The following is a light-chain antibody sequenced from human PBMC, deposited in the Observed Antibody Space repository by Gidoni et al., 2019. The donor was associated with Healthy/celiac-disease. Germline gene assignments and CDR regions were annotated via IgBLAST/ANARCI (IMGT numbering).Light chain of an antibody. CDR2: GAS. V-gene: IGKV3-20*01. CDR1: QSVSHTY. Sequence: EMVLTPSPGTLSLSPGERATLSCRASQSVSHTYLAWYQQKPGQAPRLLIYGASSRATGIPDRCSGSGSGTDFTLTISRLEPEDFAVYYCQQDGGSPYTFGQGTKLEIK. CDR3: QQDGGSPYT. J-gene: IGKJ2*01.